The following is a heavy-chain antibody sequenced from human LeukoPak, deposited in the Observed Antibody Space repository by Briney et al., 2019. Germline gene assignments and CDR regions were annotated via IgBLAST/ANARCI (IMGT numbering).Heavy chain of an antibody. CDR3: ARLLWFGG. Sequence: GSLRLSCAASGFTFDDYGMSWVRQAPGKGLEWVSVIYSGGSTYYADSVKGRFTISRDNSKNTLYLQMNSLRAEDTAVYYCARLLWFGGWGQGTLVTVSS. V-gene: IGHV3-53*01. D-gene: IGHD3-10*01. J-gene: IGHJ4*02. CDR2: IYSGGST. CDR1: GFTFDDYG.